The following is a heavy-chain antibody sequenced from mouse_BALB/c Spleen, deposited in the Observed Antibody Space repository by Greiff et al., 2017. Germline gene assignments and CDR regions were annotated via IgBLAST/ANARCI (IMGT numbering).Heavy chain of an antibody. CDR2: IHYSGST. D-gene: IGHD1-1*01. J-gene: IGHJ1*01. V-gene: IGHV3-1*02. CDR3: ARGGTTVVADWYFDV. CDR1: GYSITSGYS. Sequence: EVKLVESGPDLVKPSQSLSLTCTVTGYSITSGYSWHWIRQFPGNKLEWMGYIHYSGSTNYNPSLKSRISITRDTSKNQFFLQLNSVTTEDTATYYCARGGTTVVADWYFDVWGAGTTVTVSS.